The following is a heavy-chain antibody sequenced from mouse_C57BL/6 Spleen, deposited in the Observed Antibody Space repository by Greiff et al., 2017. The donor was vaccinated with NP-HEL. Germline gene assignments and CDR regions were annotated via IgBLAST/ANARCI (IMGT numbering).Heavy chain of an antibody. J-gene: IGHJ1*03. CDR2: INPNNGGT. Sequence: EVKLVESGPELVKPGASVKMSCKASGYTFTDYNMHWVKQSHGKSLEWIGYINPNNGGTSYNQKFKGKATLTVNKSSSTAYMELRSLTSEDSAVYYCAREGYDGSSPYWYFDVWGTGTTVTVSS. CDR1: GYTFTDYN. CDR3: AREGYDGSSPYWYFDV. V-gene: IGHV1-22*01. D-gene: IGHD1-1*01.